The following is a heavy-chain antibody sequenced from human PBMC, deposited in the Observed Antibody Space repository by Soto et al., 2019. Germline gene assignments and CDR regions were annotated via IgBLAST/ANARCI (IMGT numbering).Heavy chain of an antibody. CDR3: AKVGIMGVLDN. CDR1: GFTFSSYA. Sequence: EVQLLESGGGLVQPGGSLRLSCAASGFTFSSYAMSWVRQAPGKGLEWLASITFRGDYTYYAGSVKGRFTLSRDNSRNRLDLQMESLKVEDTAVYYCAKVGIMGVLDNGGQGTLLTVSS. V-gene: IGHV3-23*01. D-gene: IGHD1-26*01. J-gene: IGHJ4*02. CDR2: ITFRGDYT.